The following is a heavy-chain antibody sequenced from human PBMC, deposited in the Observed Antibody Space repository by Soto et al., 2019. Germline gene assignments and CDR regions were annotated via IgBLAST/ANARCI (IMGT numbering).Heavy chain of an antibody. Sequence: GGSLRLSCAASGFTFSSYWMHWVRQAPGKGLVWVSRINSDGSSTSYADSVKGRFTISRDNAKNTLYLQMNSLRAEDTAVYYGARVLEVVYARDYYYGMDVWGQGTTVTVSS. CDR2: INSDGSST. CDR3: ARVLEVVYARDYYYGMDV. V-gene: IGHV3-74*01. CDR1: GFTFSSYW. D-gene: IGHD2-8*02. J-gene: IGHJ6*02.